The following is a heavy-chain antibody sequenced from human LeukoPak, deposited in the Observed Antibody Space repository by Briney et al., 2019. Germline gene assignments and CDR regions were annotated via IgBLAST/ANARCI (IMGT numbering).Heavy chain of an antibody. D-gene: IGHD6-13*01. CDR1: GVSISSYY. CDR3: ARGRAAAGTPVDY. J-gene: IGHJ4*02. V-gene: IGHV4-59*01. Sequence: NSSETLSLTCTVSGVSISSYYWSWIRQPPGKGLEWIGYIYYSGSTNYNPSLKSRVTISVDMSKNQFSLKLNSVTAADTAVYYCARGRAAAGTPVDYWGQGILVTVSS. CDR2: IYYSGST.